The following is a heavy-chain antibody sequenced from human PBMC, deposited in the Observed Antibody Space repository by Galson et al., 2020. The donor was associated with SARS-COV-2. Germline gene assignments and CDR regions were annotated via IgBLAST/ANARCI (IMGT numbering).Heavy chain of an antibody. CDR1: GYSLSELS. D-gene: IGHD3-10*01. CDR3: TGSSFGDLFAWCGY. V-gene: IGHV1-24*01. J-gene: IGHJ4*02. Sequence: ASVKVSCKLSGYSLSELSIHWVRQAPGTGLEWMGGFDSEYGETVYPQKFQDRVTMTEDTSTDTAYMEVSSLRSEDTAVYYCTGSSFGDLFAWCGYWGQGTLFTVAS. CDR2: FDSEYGET.